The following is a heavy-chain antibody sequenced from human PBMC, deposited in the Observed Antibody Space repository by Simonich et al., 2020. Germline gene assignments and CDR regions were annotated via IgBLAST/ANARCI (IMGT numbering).Heavy chain of an antibody. J-gene: IGHJ3*02. D-gene: IGHD3-22*01. CDR3: AKDLGERITMIVVVIDAFDI. CDR1: GFTFSSYA. V-gene: IGHV3-23*01. Sequence: GGGLVQPGGSLRLSCAASGFTFSSYAMSWVRQAPGKGLEWVSAISGSGGSTYYADSVKGRFTISRDNSKNTLYLQMNSLRAEDTAVYYCAKDLGERITMIVVVIDAFDICGQGTMVTVSS. CDR2: ISGSGGST.